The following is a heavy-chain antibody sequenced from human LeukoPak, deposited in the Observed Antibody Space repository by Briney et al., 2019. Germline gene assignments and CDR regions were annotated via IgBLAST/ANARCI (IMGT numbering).Heavy chain of an antibody. J-gene: IGHJ6*03. D-gene: IGHD2-15*01. CDR2: IYYTGST. CDR1: GGSISSFY. V-gene: IGHV4-59*01. CDR3: ARTIEGYCSGGSCYQYSYYMDV. Sequence: SETLSLTCTVSGGSISSFYWSWIRQPPGKGLEWIGYIYYTGSTNYNPSLKSRVTISVDTSKNQFSLKLTSVTAADTAVYYCARTIEGYCSGGSCYQYSYYMDVWGKGTTVTVSS.